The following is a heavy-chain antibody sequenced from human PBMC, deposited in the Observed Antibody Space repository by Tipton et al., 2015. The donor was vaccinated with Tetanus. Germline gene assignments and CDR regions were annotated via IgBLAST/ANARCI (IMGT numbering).Heavy chain of an antibody. CDR1: GFTFGDYW. Sequence: TLSLTCAASGFTFGDYWMSLIRQSPGKGLEGVAKINQDGSAKDYADSVKGRFSISRDNAKNSLYLQMNSLRAEDTAVYYCARDVPLSGRGGFDIWGQGTMVTVSS. CDR2: INQDGSAK. V-gene: IGHV3-7*01. D-gene: IGHD5-12*01. CDR3: ARDVPLSGRGGFDI. J-gene: IGHJ3*02.